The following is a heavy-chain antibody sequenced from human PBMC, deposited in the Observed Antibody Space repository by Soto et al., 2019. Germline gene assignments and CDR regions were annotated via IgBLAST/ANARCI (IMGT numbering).Heavy chain of an antibody. CDR3: ARESFCSGGSCYTEYFQH. CDR1: GGTFSSYA. D-gene: IGHD2-15*01. Sequence: GASVKVSCKASGGTFSSYAISWVRQAPGQGLEWMGGIIPIFGTANYAQKFRGRVTITADESTSTVYMELSSLRSEDTAVYYCARESFCSGGSCYTEYFQHWGQGTLVTVS. V-gene: IGHV1-69*13. CDR2: IIPIFGTA. J-gene: IGHJ1*01.